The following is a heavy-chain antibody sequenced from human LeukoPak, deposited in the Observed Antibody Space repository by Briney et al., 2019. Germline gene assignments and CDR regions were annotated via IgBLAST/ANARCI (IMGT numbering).Heavy chain of an antibody. Sequence: ASVKVSCKVSGYTLTELSMHWVRQAPGKGLEWMGGFDPEDGETIYAQKFQGRVTMTEDTSTDTAYMELSSLRSEDTAVYYCATLGLTIFGVVIPNWFDPWGQGTLVTVSS. V-gene: IGHV1-24*01. CDR1: GYTLTELS. CDR2: FDPEDGET. D-gene: IGHD3-3*01. CDR3: ATLGLTIFGVVIPNWFDP. J-gene: IGHJ5*02.